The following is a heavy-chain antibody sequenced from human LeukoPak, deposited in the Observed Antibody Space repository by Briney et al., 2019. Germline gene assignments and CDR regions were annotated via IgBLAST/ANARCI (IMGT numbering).Heavy chain of an antibody. CDR3: AADDGWTFGI. D-gene: IGHD1-1*01. J-gene: IGHJ3*02. Sequence: GGSLRLSCADSGFTFRTYWISWFRQAPGKGLEWVANINQDGSEKYYVDSVKGRFTVSRDNAKNSLYLQMNSLRADDTAIYYCAADDGWTFGIWGQGTMVTVSS. CDR1: GFTFRTYW. CDR2: INQDGSEK. V-gene: IGHV3-7*01.